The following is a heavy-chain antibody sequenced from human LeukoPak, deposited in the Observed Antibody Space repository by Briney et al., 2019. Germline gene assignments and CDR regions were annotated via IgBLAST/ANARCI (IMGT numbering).Heavy chain of an antibody. CDR3: ARGSVAVAGVLDAFDI. D-gene: IGHD6-19*01. CDR2: INPNSGGT. V-gene: IGHV1-2*04. J-gene: IGHJ3*02. CDR1: GYTFTGYY. Sequence: GASVKVSCKASGYTFTGYYMHWVRQAPGQGLEWMGWINPNSGGTNYAQKFQGWVTMTRDTSISTAYMELSRLRSDDTAVYYCARGSVAVAGVLDAFDIWGRGTMVTVSS.